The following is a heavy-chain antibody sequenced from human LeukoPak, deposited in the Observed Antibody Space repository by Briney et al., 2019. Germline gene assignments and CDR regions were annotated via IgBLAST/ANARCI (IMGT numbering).Heavy chain of an antibody. CDR2: ISWNSGSI. J-gene: IGHJ4*02. CDR1: GFTFDDYA. V-gene: IGHV3-9*01. D-gene: IGHD3-22*01. Sequence: GRSLRLSCAASGFTFDDYAMHWVRQAPGKGLEWVSGISWNSGSIGYADSVKGRFTISRDNAKNSLYLQMNNLRAEDTALYYCAKVLGYYDSSGYWVDYFDYWGQGTLVTVSS. CDR3: AKVLGYYDSSGYWVDYFDY.